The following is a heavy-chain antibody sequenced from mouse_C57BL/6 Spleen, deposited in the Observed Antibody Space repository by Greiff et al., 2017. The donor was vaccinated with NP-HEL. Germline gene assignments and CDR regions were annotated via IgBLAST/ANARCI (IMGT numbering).Heavy chain of an antibody. V-gene: IGHV14-1*01. CDR2: VDPEDGDT. CDR1: GFTISDYD. CDR3: TPFYYEYEAWFDY. D-gene: IGHD2-4*01. J-gene: IGHJ3*01. Sequence: VQLQQSGAGLVRPGASVNLSCTASGFTISDYDMHWVKQSPEQGLEWMGRVDPEDGDTEYTPTFQGQPTMTADTSSNTVYLQLSRLTSEDTAVYYCTPFYYEYEAWFDYWGQGTLVTVSA.